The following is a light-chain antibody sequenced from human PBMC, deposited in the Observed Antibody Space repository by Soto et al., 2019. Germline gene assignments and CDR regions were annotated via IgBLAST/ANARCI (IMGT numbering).Light chain of an antibody. CDR1: SGHSNYA. CDR3: QTWGTGIRWV. J-gene: IGLJ3*02. Sequence: QPVLTQSPSASASLGASVKLTCTLSSGHSNYAIAWHQQQPEKGPRYLMKVNSDGSHIKGDGIPGRFSGSSSGAERYLIISGLQSDDEADYYCQTWGTGIRWVFGGGTKVTVL. CDR2: VNSDGSH. V-gene: IGLV4-69*01.